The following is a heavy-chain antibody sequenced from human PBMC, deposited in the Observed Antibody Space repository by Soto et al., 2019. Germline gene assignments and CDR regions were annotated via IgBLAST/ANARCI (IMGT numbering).Heavy chain of an antibody. J-gene: IGHJ4*02. V-gene: IGHV3-23*01. Sequence: GGSLRLSCAASGFTFSSYAMSWVRQAPGKGLEWVSAISGSGGSTYYADSVKGRFTISRDNSKNTLYLQMNSLRAEDTAVYYYAKESSSGWYPQYYFDYWGQGTLVTVSS. CDR2: ISGSGGST. D-gene: IGHD6-19*01. CDR1: GFTFSSYA. CDR3: AKESSSGWYPQYYFDY.